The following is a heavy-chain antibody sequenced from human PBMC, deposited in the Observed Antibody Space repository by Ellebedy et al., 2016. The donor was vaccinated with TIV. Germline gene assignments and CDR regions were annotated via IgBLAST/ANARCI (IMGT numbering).Heavy chain of an antibody. D-gene: IGHD2-2*01. CDR3: AKGVCSSYICYHLNSYYDVMDV. CDR2: MSGSGSGT. J-gene: IGHJ6*02. CDR1: GFTFSSYA. Sequence: GESLKISCAGSGFTFSSYAMSWVRQAPGKGLEWVSTMSGSGSGTYYADSVKGWFTIPRDNSKNTLYLTMDSLRAEDTAVYYCAKGVCSSYICYHLNSYYDVMDVWGQGTTVTVSS. V-gene: IGHV3-23*01.